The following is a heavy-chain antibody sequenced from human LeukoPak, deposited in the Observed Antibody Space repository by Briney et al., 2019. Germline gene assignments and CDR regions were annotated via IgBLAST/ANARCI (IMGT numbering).Heavy chain of an antibody. Sequence: SVKVSCKASGGTFSSYAISWVRQDHGQGLELMGGIIPIFGTANYAQKFQGRVTITADESTSTAYMELSSLRSEDTAVYYCARGVTMVRGVTSTGNWFDPWGQGTLVTVSS. CDR3: ARGVTMVRGVTSTGNWFDP. V-gene: IGHV1-69*13. CDR2: IIPIFGTA. CDR1: GGTFSSYA. J-gene: IGHJ5*02. D-gene: IGHD3-10*01.